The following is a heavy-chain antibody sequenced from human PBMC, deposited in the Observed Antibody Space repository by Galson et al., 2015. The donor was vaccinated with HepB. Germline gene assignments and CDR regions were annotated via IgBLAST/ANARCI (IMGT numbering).Heavy chain of an antibody. CDR1: GGSISSSSYY. CDR2: IYYSGST. CDR3: AREAIAYCGGDCYPLDY. D-gene: IGHD2-21*02. V-gene: IGHV4-39*07. J-gene: IGHJ4*02. Sequence: ETLSLTCTVSGGSISSSSYYWGWIRQPPGKGLEWIGSIYYSGSTYYNPSLKSRVTISVDTSKNQFSLKLSSVTAADTAVYYCAREAIAYCGGDCYPLDYWGQGTLVTVSS.